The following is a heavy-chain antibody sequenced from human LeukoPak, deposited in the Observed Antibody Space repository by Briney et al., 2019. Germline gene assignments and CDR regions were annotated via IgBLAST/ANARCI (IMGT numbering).Heavy chain of an antibody. V-gene: IGHV3-11*01. CDR1: GFTSSDYY. D-gene: IGHD3-10*01. J-gene: IGHJ4*02. CDR2: ISSSGSTM. Sequence: GGSLRLSCAASGFTSSDYYMSSIRQATGKGLEWVSYISSSGSTMYYADSVKGRFTISRDNAKNSLYLQMNSLRAEDTAVYYCARGDYGSGSNDYWGQGTLVTVSS. CDR3: ARGDYGSGSNDY.